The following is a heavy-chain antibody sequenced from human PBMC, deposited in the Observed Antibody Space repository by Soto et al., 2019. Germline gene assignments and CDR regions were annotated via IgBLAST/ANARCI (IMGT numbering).Heavy chain of an antibody. CDR3: ARFRQGAFLDY. CDR1: GFTFSDFW. CDR2: IKKDGTEK. Sequence: GGSLRLSCVASGFTFSDFWMSWVRQAPGKGLEWVATIKKDGTEKYYMDSVKGRFSLSRDNPKNSLFLQMNSLTAEDSAVYYCARFRQGAFLDYWGQGSLVTVS. D-gene: IGHD3-16*01. J-gene: IGHJ4*02. V-gene: IGHV3-7*01.